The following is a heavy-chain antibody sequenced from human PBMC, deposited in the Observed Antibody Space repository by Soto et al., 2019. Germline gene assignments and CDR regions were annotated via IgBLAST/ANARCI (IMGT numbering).Heavy chain of an antibody. Sequence: EVQLVESGGGLIQPGGSLRLSCAASGFSVSSHYMSWVRQPPGKGLEWVSGISSVGGTYYADSAQGRFSISRDDTKNTLSLQMNGLRAEDTAIYYCARDRNGYDYSWGQGTLVTVSS. V-gene: IGHV3-53*01. J-gene: IGHJ4*02. D-gene: IGHD5-12*01. CDR1: GFSVSSHY. CDR2: ISSVGGT. CDR3: ARDRNGYDYS.